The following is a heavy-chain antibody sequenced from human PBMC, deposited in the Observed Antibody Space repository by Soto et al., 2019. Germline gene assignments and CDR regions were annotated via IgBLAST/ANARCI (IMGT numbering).Heavy chain of an antibody. D-gene: IGHD2-15*01. CDR1: GFTFSDYY. Sequence: GGSLRLSCAASGFTFSDYYMSWIRQAPGKGLEWVSYISSSSSYTNYADSVKGRFTISRDNAKNSLYLQMNSLRAEDTAVYYCARCGGSCYSESCFDYWGQGTLVTVSS. V-gene: IGHV3-11*06. CDR3: ARCGGSCYSESCFDY. J-gene: IGHJ4*02. CDR2: ISSSSSYT.